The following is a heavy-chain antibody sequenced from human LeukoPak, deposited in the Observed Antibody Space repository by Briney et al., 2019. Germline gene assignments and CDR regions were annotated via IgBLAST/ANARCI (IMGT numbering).Heavy chain of an antibody. CDR1: GFTFSSYA. J-gene: IGHJ4*02. CDR2: ISGSGGST. D-gene: IGHD5-12*01. V-gene: IGHV3-23*01. CDR3: AKAPIVATRYFDY. Sequence: GGSLRLSCAASGFTFSSYAMSWVRQAPGKGLEWVSAISGSGGSTYYADSVKGRFTISRDNSKTTLYLQMNSLRAEDTAVYYCAKAPIVATRYFDYWGQGTLVTVSS.